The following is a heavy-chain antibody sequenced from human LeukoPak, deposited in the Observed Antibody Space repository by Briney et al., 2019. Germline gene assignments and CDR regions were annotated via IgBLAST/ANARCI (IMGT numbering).Heavy chain of an antibody. J-gene: IGHJ4*02. CDR3: TTGLGYYFDY. D-gene: IGHD3-16*01. CDR2: IYYSGST. V-gene: IGHV4-39*01. Sequence: SETLSLTCTVSGGSISSSSYYWGWIRQPPGKGLEWIGSIYYSGSTYYNPSLKSRVTISVDTSKNQFSLKLSSVTAADTAVYYCTTGLGYYFDYWGQGTLVTVSS. CDR1: GGSISSSSYY.